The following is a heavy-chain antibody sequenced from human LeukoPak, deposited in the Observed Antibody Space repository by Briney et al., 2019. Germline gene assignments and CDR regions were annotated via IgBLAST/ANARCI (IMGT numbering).Heavy chain of an antibody. CDR3: ARDQEAYCSSTSCYEYSYYMDV. J-gene: IGHJ6*03. V-gene: IGHV4-61*02. CDR1: GGSISSGSYY. CDR2: IYTSGST. D-gene: IGHD2-2*01. Sequence: SETLSLTCTVSGGSISSGSYYWSWIRQPAGKGLEWIGRIYTSGSTHYNPSLKSRVTISVDTSKNQFSLKLSSVTAADTAVYYCARDQEAYCSSTSCYEYSYYMDVWGKGTTVTISS.